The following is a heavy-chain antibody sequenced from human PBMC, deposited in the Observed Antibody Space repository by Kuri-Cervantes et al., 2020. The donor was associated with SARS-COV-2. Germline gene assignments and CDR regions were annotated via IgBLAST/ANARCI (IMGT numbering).Heavy chain of an antibody. CDR2: IYYSGST. CDR3: ARTGYYDSSGPVGWFDP. CDR1: GGSISSYY. V-gene: IGHV4-59*12. J-gene: IGHJ5*02. Sequence: SETLSLTCTVSGGSISSYYWSWIRQPPGKGLEWIGYIYYSGSTNYNPSLKSRVTISVDTSKNQFSLKLSSVTAVDTAVYYCARTGYYDSSGPVGWFDPWGQGTLVTVSS. D-gene: IGHD3-22*01.